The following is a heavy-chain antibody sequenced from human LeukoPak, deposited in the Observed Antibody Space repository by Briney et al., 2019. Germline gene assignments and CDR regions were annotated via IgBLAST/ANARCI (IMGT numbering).Heavy chain of an antibody. CDR3: TRFFYSGSDNVY. V-gene: IGHV3-73*01. Sequence: PGGSLRLSCAASGFTFSGSAMHWVRQASGKGLEWVGRIISKANSYATAYAASVKGRFTISRDDSKNTAYLQMNSLKTEDTAVYYWTRFFYSGSDNVYWGQGTLVTVSS. CDR1: GFTFSGSA. J-gene: IGHJ4*02. D-gene: IGHD1-26*01. CDR2: IISKANSYAT.